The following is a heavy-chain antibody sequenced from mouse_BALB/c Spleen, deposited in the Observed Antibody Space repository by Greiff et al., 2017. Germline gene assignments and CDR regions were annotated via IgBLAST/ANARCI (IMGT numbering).Heavy chain of an antibody. Sequence: EVQVVESGGGLVQPGGSLKLSCAASGFTFSSYTMSWVRQTPEKRLEWVAYISNGGGSTYYPDTVKGRFTISRDNAKNTLYLQMSSLKSEDTAMYYCARDRYDAMDYWGQGTSVTVSS. CDR2: ISNGGGST. V-gene: IGHV5-12-2*01. CDR1: GFTFSSYT. CDR3: ARDRYDAMDY. D-gene: IGHD3-2*01. J-gene: IGHJ4*01.